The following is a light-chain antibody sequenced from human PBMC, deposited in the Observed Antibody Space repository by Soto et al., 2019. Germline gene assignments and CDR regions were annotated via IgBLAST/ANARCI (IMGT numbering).Light chain of an antibody. CDR3: QQYESYPLT. V-gene: IGKV1-5*03. Sequence: DIQMTQSPSTLSASVGDRVTITCRASQSFSAWLAWYQQKPGKAPKLLIYQASRLESGVPSRFSGSGSGTEVTLTISSLQPDDFATYYCQQYESYPLTFGGGTKVEIK. J-gene: IGKJ4*01. CDR2: QAS. CDR1: QSFSAW.